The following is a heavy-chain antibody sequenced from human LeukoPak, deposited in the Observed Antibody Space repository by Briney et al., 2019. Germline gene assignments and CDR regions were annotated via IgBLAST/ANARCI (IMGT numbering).Heavy chain of an antibody. Sequence: GGSLRLSCAASGFTFSSYSMNWVRQAPGKGLEWVSSISSSSSYIYYADSVKGRFTISRDNAKNSLYLQINSLRAEDTAVYYCARDRSDYGDYIFDYWGQGTLVTVSS. J-gene: IGHJ4*02. CDR2: ISSSSSYI. D-gene: IGHD4-17*01. V-gene: IGHV3-21*01. CDR1: GFTFSSYS. CDR3: ARDRSDYGDYIFDY.